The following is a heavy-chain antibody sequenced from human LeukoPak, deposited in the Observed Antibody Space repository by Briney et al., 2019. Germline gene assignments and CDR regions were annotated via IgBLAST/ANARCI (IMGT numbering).Heavy chain of an antibody. CDR2: ISGYNDNT. D-gene: IGHD6-19*01. Sequence: ASVKVSCKASGYTFSSYGISWVRQAPGQGLEWMGWISGYNDNTKYYAQKLQGRVTMTTDTSTSTAYMELRSLRSDDTAVYYCARETSSSAPMAHYSYYMDVWGKGTTVTISS. J-gene: IGHJ6*03. CDR3: ARETSSSAPMAHYSYYMDV. V-gene: IGHV1-18*01. CDR1: GYTFSSYG.